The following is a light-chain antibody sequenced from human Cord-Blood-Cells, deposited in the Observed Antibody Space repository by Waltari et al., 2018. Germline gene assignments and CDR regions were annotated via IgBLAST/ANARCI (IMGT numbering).Light chain of an antibody. V-gene: IGLV2-14*01. CDR2: DVS. CDR1: SSDVGGYNY. CDR3: SSYTSSSSWV. Sequence: QSALTQPASVSGPPGQSLTISCTRTSSDVGGYNYVSWYQQHPGKAPKLMIYDVSKRPSGVSNLFSGSKSGNTASLTISGLQAEDEADYYCSSYTSSSSWVFGGGTKLTVL. J-gene: IGLJ3*02.